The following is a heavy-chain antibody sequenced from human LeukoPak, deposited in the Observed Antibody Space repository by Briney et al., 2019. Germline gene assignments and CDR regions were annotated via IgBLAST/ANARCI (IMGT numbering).Heavy chain of an antibody. CDR3: ARDRWSGCRAHRFDP. J-gene: IGHJ5*02. V-gene: IGHV3-33*01. D-gene: IGHD3-3*01. Sequence: GGSLRLSCAASGFTFSSYGMHWVRQAPGKGLEWVAVIWYDGSNKYYADSVKGRFTISRDNSKNTLYLQMNSLRAEDTAVYYCARDRWSGCRAHRFDPWGQGTLVTVSS. CDR2: IWYDGSNK. CDR1: GFTFSSYG.